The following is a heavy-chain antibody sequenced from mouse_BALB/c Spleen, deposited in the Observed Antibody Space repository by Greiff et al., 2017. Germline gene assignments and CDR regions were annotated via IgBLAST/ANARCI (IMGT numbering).Heavy chain of an antibody. CDR2: IYPGDGDT. CDR3: AIRGAYYRPYWYFDV. CDR1: GYTFTSYW. Sequence: QVQLQQSGAELARPGASVKLSCKASGYTFTSYWMQWVKQRPGQGLEWIGAIYPGDGDTRYTQKFKGKATLTADKSSSTAYMQLSSLASEDSAVYYCAIRGAYYRPYWYFDVWGAGTTVTVSS. J-gene: IGHJ1*01. V-gene: IGHV1-87*01. D-gene: IGHD2-14*01.